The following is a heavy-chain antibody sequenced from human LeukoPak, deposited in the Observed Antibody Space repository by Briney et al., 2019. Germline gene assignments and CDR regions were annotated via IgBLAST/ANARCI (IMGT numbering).Heavy chain of an antibody. D-gene: IGHD6-19*01. CDR2: INTNTGNP. J-gene: IGHJ4*02. V-gene: IGHV7-4-1*02. Sequence: ASVKVSCKASGYTFTSYAMNWVRQAPGQGPEWMGWINTNTGNPTYAQGFTGRFVFSLDTSVSTAYLQLSSLKAEDTAVYFCARSYSSGWYYFDYWGQGTLVTVSS. CDR3: ARSYSSGWYYFDY. CDR1: GYTFTSYA.